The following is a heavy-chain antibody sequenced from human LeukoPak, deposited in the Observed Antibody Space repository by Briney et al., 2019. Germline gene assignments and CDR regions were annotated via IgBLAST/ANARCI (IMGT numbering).Heavy chain of an antibody. CDR3: AGGVDSSGWVIFDY. CDR1: GYTFTGYY. CDR2: INPNSGGT. D-gene: IGHD6-19*01. V-gene: IGHV1-2*02. Sequence: ASVKVSCKASGYTFTGYYMHWVRQAPGQGLGWMGWINPNSGGTNYAQKFQGRVTMTRDTSISTAYMELSRLRSDDTAVYYCAGGVDSSGWVIFDYWGQGTLVTVSS. J-gene: IGHJ4*02.